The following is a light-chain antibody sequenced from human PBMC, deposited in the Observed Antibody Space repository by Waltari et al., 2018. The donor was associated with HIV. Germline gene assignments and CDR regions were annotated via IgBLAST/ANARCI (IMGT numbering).Light chain of an antibody. Sequence: QSVLTQPPSASGTPGQRVSVPCSGGNSNIGTNTVNWYQHLPGTAPKLLIYSNNQRPSGVPARFSGSRSDTSASLAISGLQSEDEADYYCAVWDDSLKGRVFGTGTKVTVL. J-gene: IGLJ1*01. CDR1: NSNIGTNT. V-gene: IGLV1-44*01. CDR3: AVWDDSLKGRV. CDR2: SNN.